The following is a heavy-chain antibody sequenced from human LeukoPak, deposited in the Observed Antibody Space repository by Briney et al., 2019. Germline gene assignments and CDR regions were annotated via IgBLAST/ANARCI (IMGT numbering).Heavy chain of an antibody. CDR3: ARAGRITGTIYYFDY. J-gene: IGHJ4*02. CDR1: GYTFTGYY. CDR2: INPNSGGT. D-gene: IGHD1-7*01. Sequence: ASVKVSCKASGYTFTGYYMHWVRQAPGQGLEWMGWINPNSGGTNYAQKFQGRVTMTRDTSISTAYMELSRLRSDDTAVYYCARAGRITGTIYYFDYWGQGTLVNVSS. V-gene: IGHV1-2*02.